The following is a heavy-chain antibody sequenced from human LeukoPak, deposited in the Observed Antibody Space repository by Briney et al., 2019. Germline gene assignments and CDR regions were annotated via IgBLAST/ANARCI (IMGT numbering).Heavy chain of an antibody. D-gene: IGHD5-24*01. V-gene: IGHV1-46*01. CDR3: ARIRDGYNDAYDI. CDR1: GYTFTIYY. J-gene: IGHJ3*02. Sequence: ASVKVSCKASGYTFTIYYIHLVRQAPGQGFEWMAIINPSDGSTTNSQKFQGRVTMTRDTSTSTVYMELSGLRSEDTALYYCARIRDGYNDAYDIWGQGTMVTVSS. CDR2: INPSDGST.